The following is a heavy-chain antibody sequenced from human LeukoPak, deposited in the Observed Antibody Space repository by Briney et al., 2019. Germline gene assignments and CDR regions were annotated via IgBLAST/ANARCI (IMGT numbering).Heavy chain of an antibody. V-gene: IGHV1-2*02. J-gene: IGHJ3*02. CDR3: ARWAREMVTTFIGAFDM. Sequence: ASVKVSCKASGYTLTGYYMHWVRQAPGQGLEWMGWINPNTGGTNYAQKFQGRVTMTRDTSISTGYMELSRLRSDDTAMYYCARWAREMVTTFIGAFDMWGQGTMVTVSS. D-gene: IGHD4-17*01. CDR2: INPNTGGT. CDR1: GYTLTGYY.